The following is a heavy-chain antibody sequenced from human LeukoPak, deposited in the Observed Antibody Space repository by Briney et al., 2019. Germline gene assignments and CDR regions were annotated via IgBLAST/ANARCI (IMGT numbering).Heavy chain of an antibody. J-gene: IGHJ3*02. CDR2: INPSGGST. V-gene: IGHV1-46*01. CDR1: GGTFSSYA. Sequence: ASVKVSCKASGGTFSSYAISWVRQAPGQGLEWMGIINPSGGSTSYAQKFQGRVTMTRDTSTSTVYMELSSLRSEDTAVYYCARDRYDALDIWGQGTMVTVSS. CDR3: ARDRYDALDI.